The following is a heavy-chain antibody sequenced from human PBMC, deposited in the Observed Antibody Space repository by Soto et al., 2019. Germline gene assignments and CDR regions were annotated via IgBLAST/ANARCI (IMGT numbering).Heavy chain of an antibody. CDR2: INPSAGST. Sequence: QVQLVQSGAEVKKPGASVKVSCKASGYTFTNYYMHWVRLAPGQGLEWMGIINPSAGSTSYAQNFQGRVTMTRDTSTSTVYMELSSLRSEDTAVYYCARGAAAGTGRVFSLDDYWGQGTLVTVSS. J-gene: IGHJ4*02. V-gene: IGHV1-46*01. CDR1: GYTFTNYY. CDR3: ARGAAAGTGRVFSLDDY. D-gene: IGHD6-13*01.